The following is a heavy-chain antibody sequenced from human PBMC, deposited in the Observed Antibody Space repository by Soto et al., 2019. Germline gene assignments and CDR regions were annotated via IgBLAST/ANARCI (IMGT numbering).Heavy chain of an antibody. D-gene: IGHD4-17*01. V-gene: IGHV5-51*01. CDR1: GYSFVSYW. Sequence: PGESLKISCKGSGYSFVSYWIAWVRQMPGKGLEWMGIIYPGDSDTTYSPSFQGQVTISADKSITTVYLQWSSLKASDTAIYYCARHGFYGDFSSNYFDPWGQGTLVTVSS. CDR2: IYPGDSDT. J-gene: IGHJ5*02. CDR3: ARHGFYGDFSSNYFDP.